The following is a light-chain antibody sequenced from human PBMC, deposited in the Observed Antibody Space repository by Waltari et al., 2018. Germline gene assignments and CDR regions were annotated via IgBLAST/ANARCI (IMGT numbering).Light chain of an antibody. CDR2: DVS. CDR1: QSVGNF. V-gene: IGKV3-11*01. Sequence: ELVLTQSPATLYLSPGERATLSCRASQSVGNFLAWYRQKPGQPPRLVIYDVSQRATDTPARFSGSGSGTDFTLTISTLEPEDFAFYYCQQRGNWTPLTFGGGTEVVIK. CDR3: QQRGNWTPLT. J-gene: IGKJ4*01.